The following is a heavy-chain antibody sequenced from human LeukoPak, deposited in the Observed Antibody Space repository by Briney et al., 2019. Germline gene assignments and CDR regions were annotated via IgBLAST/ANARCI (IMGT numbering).Heavy chain of an antibody. D-gene: IGHD4-11*01. V-gene: IGHV3-74*03. CDR1: GFTFSSYW. J-gene: IGHJ4*02. Sequence: GGSLRLSRAASGFTFSSYWMHWVRQVPGKRLVWVSRISGDGSSTTYADSVKGRFTISRDNAKNTLYLQMSSLRAEDTAVYYCLRDRETRVTTFDFWGQGTVVTVSS. CDR3: LRDRETRVTTFDF. CDR2: ISGDGSST.